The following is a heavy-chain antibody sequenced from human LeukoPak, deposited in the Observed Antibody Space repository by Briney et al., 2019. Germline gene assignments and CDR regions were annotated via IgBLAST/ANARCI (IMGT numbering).Heavy chain of an antibody. CDR1: GFTFRRSN. D-gene: IGHD3-22*01. CDR3: ARDRYYYDSSGSCFDY. CDR2: ISSSSSTI. Sequence: PGGSLRLSCAASGFTFRRSNMNWVRQAPGKGLEWVSYISSSSSTIYYADSVKGRFTVSRDNAKNSLYLQMNSLRAEDTAVYYCARDRYYYDSSGSCFDYWGQGTLVTVSS. V-gene: IGHV3-48*01. J-gene: IGHJ4*02.